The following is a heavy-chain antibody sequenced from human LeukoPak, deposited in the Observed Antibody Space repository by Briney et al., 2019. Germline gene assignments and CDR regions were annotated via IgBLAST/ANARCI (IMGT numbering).Heavy chain of an antibody. CDR2: IYTSGST. Sequence: PSETLSLTCTVSGCSISSYYWSWIRQPAGKGLEWIGRIYTSGSTNYNPSLKSRVTMSVDTSKNQFSLKLSSVTAADTAVYYCASGPHYDILTGWDNWFDPWGQGTLVTVSS. D-gene: IGHD3-9*01. J-gene: IGHJ5*02. CDR1: GCSISSYY. V-gene: IGHV4-4*07. CDR3: ASGPHYDILTGWDNWFDP.